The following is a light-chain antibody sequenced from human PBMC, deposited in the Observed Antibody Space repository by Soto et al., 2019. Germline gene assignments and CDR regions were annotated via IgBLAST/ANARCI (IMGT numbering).Light chain of an antibody. Sequence: EIVLTQFPGTLSLSPGERATLSCRASQSVSTNYLAWYQQKPGQAPWLLIYGAFNRACGVPDRFSGSVSGTGFSLTIIRPEPEAFAVYYCQQYGSSPRRFGQWRKV. CDR1: QSVSTNY. CDR3: QQYGSSPRR. CDR2: GAF. J-gene: IGKJ1*01. V-gene: IGKV3-20*01.